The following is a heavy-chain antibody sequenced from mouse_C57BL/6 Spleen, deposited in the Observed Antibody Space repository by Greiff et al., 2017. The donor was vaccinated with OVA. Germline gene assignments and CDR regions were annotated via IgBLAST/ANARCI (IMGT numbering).Heavy chain of an antibody. D-gene: IGHD1-1*01. CDR2: IWTGGGT. V-gene: IGHV2-9-1*01. CDR1: GFSLTSYA. J-gene: IGHJ4*01. Sequence: VKLVESGPGLVAPSQSLSITCTVSGFSLTSYAISWVRQPPGKGLEWLGVIWTGGGTNYNSALKSRLSISKDNSKSQVFLKMNSLQTDDTARYYCASYYYGSSYGYAMDYWGQGTSVTVSS. CDR3: ASYYYGSSYGYAMDY.